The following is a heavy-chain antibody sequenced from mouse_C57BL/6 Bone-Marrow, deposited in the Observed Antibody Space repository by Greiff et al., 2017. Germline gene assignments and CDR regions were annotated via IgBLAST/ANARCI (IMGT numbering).Heavy chain of an antibody. V-gene: IGHV1-82*01. CDR1: GYAFSSSW. CDR3: ARLRTSDETY. Sequence: VQLQQSGPELVKPGASVKISCKASGYAFSSSWMNWVKQRPGKGLEWIGRIYPGDGDTNYNGKFTGKATLTADKSSSPAYMQLSSLTSEDSAVYFCARLRTSDETYWGQGTLVTVSA. J-gene: IGHJ3*01. CDR2: IYPGDGDT.